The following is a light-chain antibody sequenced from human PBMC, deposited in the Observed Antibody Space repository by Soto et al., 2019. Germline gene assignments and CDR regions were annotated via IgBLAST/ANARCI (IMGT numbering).Light chain of an antibody. Sequence: DIQMTQSPSSLSASVGDRVTITCRASQGINHYLAWFQQKPGKVPKLLIYATSTLQSGVPSRFSGSGFGTDFTLTISSLQPEDVATYYCQQYNSHWTFGQGTKVEIK. CDR3: QQYNSHWT. CDR2: ATS. J-gene: IGKJ1*01. CDR1: QGINHY. V-gene: IGKV1-27*01.